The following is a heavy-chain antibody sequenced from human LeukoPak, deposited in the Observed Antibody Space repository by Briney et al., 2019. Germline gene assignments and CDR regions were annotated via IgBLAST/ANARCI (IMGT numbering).Heavy chain of an antibody. Sequence: PGGSLRLSCAASGFTFSSYAMSWVRQAPGKGLEWVSAISGSGGSTYYADSVKGRFTISRDNSKNTLCLQMNSLRAEDTAVYYCAKDLGYSYGYGAFDIWGQGTMVTVSS. D-gene: IGHD5-18*01. V-gene: IGHV3-23*01. CDR2: ISGSGGST. CDR3: AKDLGYSYGYGAFDI. CDR1: GFTFSSYA. J-gene: IGHJ3*02.